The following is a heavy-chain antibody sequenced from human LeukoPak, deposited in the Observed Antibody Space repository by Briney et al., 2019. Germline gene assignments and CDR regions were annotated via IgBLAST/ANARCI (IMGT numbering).Heavy chain of an antibody. CDR3: ARVRDFYDTSAYLSNFDS. J-gene: IGHJ4*02. D-gene: IGHD3-22*01. CDR2: ISVYNRKT. Sequence: ASVTVSFTASAYTFTACYISWVRQAPGQGLEWMGWISVYNRKTNYAQKLQGRVTMTTDTSTSTAYMELRSLRPDDTAVYYCARVRDFYDTSAYLSNFDSWGQGTLVTVSS. CDR1: AYTFTACY. V-gene: IGHV1-18*01.